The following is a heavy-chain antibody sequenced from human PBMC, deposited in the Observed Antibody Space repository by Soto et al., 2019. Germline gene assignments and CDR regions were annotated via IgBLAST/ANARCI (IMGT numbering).Heavy chain of an antibody. CDR1: GFTVSSNY. CDR3: ARGSPGSLYYYYYMDV. CDR2: IYSGGST. J-gene: IGHJ6*03. Sequence: EVQLVESGGGLVQPGGSLRLSCAASGFTVSSNYMSWVRQAPGQGLEWVSVIYSGGSTYYADSVKGRFTISRDNSKNTLYLQMNSLRAEDTAVYYCARGSPGSLYYYYYMDVWGKGTTVTVSS. V-gene: IGHV3-66*01.